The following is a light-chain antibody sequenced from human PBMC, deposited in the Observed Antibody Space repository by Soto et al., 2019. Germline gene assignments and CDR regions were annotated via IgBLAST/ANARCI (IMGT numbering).Light chain of an antibody. V-gene: IGKV3-15*01. J-gene: IGKJ1*01. CDR2: GTS. CDR3: QQYKNWS. CDR1: QSVSSSY. Sequence: EIVLTQSPGTLSLSPVERATLSCRASQSVSSSYLAWYQQKPGQPPRLIIDGTSTRATGIPARFSGSGSGTEFTLTISSLQSEDFAVYYCQQYKNWSFGQGTKVDIK.